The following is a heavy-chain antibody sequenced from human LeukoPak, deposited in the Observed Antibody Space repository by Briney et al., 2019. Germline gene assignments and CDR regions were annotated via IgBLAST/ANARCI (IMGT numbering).Heavy chain of an antibody. J-gene: IGHJ4*02. D-gene: IGHD3-16*01. CDR2: ISGSGTTM. V-gene: IGHV3-48*03. CDR1: GFTFSDYE. CDR3: ARGLRKGRYFDY. Sequence: GGSLRLSCAASGFTFSDYEMNWLRQAPGKGLEWVSYISGSGTTMYYADSVRGRFTISRDNAENSLYLQTNSLRAEDTAIYYRARGLRKGRYFDYWGQGTLVTVSS.